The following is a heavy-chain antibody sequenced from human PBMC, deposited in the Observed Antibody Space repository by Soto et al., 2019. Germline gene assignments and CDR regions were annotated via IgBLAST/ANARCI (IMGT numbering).Heavy chain of an antibody. CDR3: ARVVARRGPYGMDV. J-gene: IGHJ6*02. CDR1: GGSISSYY. D-gene: IGHD6-6*01. V-gene: IGHV4-59*01. CDR2: IYYSGST. Sequence: ASETLSLTCTVSGGSISSYYWSWIRQPPGKGLEWIGYIYYSGSTNYNPSLKSRVTISVDTSKNQFSLKLSSVTAADTAVYYCARVVARRGPYGMDVWGQGTTVTVSS.